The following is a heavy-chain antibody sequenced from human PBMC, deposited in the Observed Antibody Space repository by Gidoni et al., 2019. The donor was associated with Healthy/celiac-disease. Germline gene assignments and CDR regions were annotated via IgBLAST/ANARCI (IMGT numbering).Heavy chain of an antibody. CDR3: ARLGRYDFWSGYAFDI. V-gene: IGHV3-7*01. CDR2: IKQDGSEK. D-gene: IGHD3-3*01. Sequence: EVQLVESGGGLVQPGGSLRLSCAASGFTFSSYWMSWVRQAPGKGLEWVANIKQDGSEKYYVDSVKGRFTISRDNAKNSLYLQMNSLRAEDTAVYYCARLGRYDFWSGYAFDIWGQGTMVTVSS. J-gene: IGHJ3*02. CDR1: GFTFSSYW.